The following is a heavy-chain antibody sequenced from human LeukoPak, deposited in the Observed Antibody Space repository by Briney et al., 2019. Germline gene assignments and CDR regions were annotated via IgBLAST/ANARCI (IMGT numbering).Heavy chain of an antibody. CDR2: IYYSGTT. CDR3: VRDGTGDSSGWHL. D-gene: IGHD6-19*01. CDR1: GGSINSYH. J-gene: IGHJ4*02. V-gene: IGHV4-59*01. Sequence: SETLSLTCTVSGGSINSYHWSWIRQPPGKGLEWIGYIYYSGTTNYNPSLKSRVTMSVGTSKNQFALKLSSVTAADTAVYYCVRDGTGDSSGWHLWGQGTLVTVSS.